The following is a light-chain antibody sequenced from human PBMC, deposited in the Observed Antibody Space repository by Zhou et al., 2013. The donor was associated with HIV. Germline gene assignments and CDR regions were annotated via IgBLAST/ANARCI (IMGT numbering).Light chain of an antibody. CDR2: KSS. Sequence: DIQMTQSPSSVSASLGDRVTITCRASEGISTLLAWYQQKPGKAPKLLIYKSSTLNTGVPSRFSGSGSGTDFTLTIDNVQPDDFATYYCQHQTTFGQGTKV. V-gene: IGKV1-5*03. CDR3: QHQTT. CDR1: EGISTL. J-gene: IGKJ1*01.